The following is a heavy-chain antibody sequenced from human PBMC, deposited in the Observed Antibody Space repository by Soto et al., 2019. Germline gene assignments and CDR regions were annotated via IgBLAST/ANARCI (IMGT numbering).Heavy chain of an antibody. V-gene: IGHV1-18*01. CDR3: SFGENGFLDVSTDRVTRL. J-gene: IGHJ2*01. CDR2: IGAYNGNT. Sequence: ASVKVSCKASGYTFTNYGITWVRQAPGQGLEWMGWIGAYNGNTHYTQRLQGRVTMTTDPSTSTAYMELRGLRSDDTAVTELSFGENGFLDVSTDRVTRLWG. CDR1: GYTFTNYG. D-gene: IGHD3-10*01.